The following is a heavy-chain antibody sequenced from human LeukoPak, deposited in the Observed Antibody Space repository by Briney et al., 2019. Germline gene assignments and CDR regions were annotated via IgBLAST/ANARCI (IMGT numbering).Heavy chain of an antibody. J-gene: IGHJ4*02. CDR3: ARDGRGYCSSTSCYPFDY. Sequence: GGSLRLSCAASGFTFSSYSMNWVRQAPGKGLEWVSSISSSSYIYHADSVKGRFTISRDNAKNSLYLQMHSLRAEDTAVYYCARDGRGYCSSTSCYPFDYWGQGTLVTVSS. D-gene: IGHD2-2*01. CDR1: GFTFSSYS. CDR2: ISSSSYI. V-gene: IGHV3-21*01.